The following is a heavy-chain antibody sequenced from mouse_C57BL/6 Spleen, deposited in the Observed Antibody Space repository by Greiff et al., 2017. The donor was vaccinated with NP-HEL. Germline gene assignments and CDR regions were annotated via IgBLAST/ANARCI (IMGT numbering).Heavy chain of an antibody. CDR1: GYTFTDYY. CDR2: INPNNGGT. D-gene: IGHD2-5*01. V-gene: IGHV1-26*01. CDR3: ARSGDYSNRLAY. Sequence: VQLKQSGPELVKPGASVKISCKASGYTFTDYYMNWVKQSHGKSLEWIGDINPNNGGTSYNQKFKGKATLTVDKSSSTAYMELRSLTSEDSAVYYCARSGDYSNRLAYWGQGTLVTVSA. J-gene: IGHJ3*01.